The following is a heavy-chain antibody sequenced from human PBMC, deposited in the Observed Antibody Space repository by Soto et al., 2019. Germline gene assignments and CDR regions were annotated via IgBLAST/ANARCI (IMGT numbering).Heavy chain of an antibody. CDR1: GYTFTSYG. V-gene: IGHV1-18*04. Sequence: ASVKVSCKASGYTFTSYGISWVRQAPGQGLEWMGWISAYNGNTNYAQKLQGRVTMTTDTSTSTAYMELRSLRSDDTAVYYCARDRRVGATDGEHFFDYWGQGTLVTVSS. J-gene: IGHJ4*02. D-gene: IGHD1-26*01. CDR2: ISAYNGNT. CDR3: ARDRRVGATDGEHFFDY.